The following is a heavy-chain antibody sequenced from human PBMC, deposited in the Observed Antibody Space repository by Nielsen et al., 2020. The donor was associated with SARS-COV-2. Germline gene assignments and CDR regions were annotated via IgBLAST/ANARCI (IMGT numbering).Heavy chain of an antibody. D-gene: IGHD5-12*01. CDR3: TALGVVATSRRGY. CDR1: GFTFSGSA. J-gene: IGHJ4*02. Sequence: GSLKISCAASGFTFSGSAMHWVRQASGKGLEWVGRIRSKANSYATAYAASVKGRFTISRDDSKNTAYLQMNSLKTEDTAVYYCTALGVVATSRRGYWGQGTLVTVSS. V-gene: IGHV3-73*01. CDR2: IRSKANSYAT.